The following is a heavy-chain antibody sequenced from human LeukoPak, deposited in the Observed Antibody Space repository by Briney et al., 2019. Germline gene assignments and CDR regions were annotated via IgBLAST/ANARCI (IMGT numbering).Heavy chain of an antibody. V-gene: IGHV4-34*01. CDR3: ARRAMKLAIFGVVSRFPTGWWFDP. J-gene: IGHJ5*02. CDR1: GGSFSGYY. CDR2: INHSGST. Sequence: SETLSLTCAVYGGSFSGYYWSWIRQPPGKGLEWIGEINHSGSTNYNPSLKSRVTISVDTSKNQFSLKLSSVTAADTAVYYCARRAMKLAIFGVVSRFPTGWWFDPWGQGTLVTVSS. D-gene: IGHD3-3*01.